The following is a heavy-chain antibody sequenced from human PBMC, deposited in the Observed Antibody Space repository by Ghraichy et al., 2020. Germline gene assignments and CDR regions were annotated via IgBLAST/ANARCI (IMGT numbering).Heavy chain of an antibody. CDR1: GGSFSGYY. CDR3: ATTPHRLRYFDSEDY. Sequence: SETLSLTCAVYGGSFSGYYWSWIRQPPGKGLEWIGEINHSGSTNYNPSLKSRVTISVDTSKNQFSLKLSSVTAVDTAVYYCATTPHRLRYFDSEDYWGQGTLVTVSS. J-gene: IGHJ4*02. CDR2: INHSGST. D-gene: IGHD3-9*01. V-gene: IGHV4-34*01.